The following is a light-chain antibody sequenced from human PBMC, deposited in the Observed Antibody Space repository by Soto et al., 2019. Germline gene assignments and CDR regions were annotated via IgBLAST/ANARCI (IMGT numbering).Light chain of an antibody. CDR1: QSVSSSY. V-gene: IGKV3-20*01. CDR3: QQYSDSWWT. Sequence: EIVLTQSPGTLSLSPGERATLSCRASQSVSSSYLAWYQQKPGQAPRLLIYGASSRATGIPDRFSGSGSGTDFTLTISRLEPEDFAVYYCQQYSDSWWTFGQGTQVDIK. CDR2: GAS. J-gene: IGKJ1*01.